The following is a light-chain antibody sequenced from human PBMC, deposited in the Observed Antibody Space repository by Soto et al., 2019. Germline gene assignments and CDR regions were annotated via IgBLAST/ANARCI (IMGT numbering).Light chain of an antibody. V-gene: IGKV1-5*03. J-gene: IGKJ1*01. CDR3: HQYSSYSWT. CDR1: QSISSW. CDR2: KAS. Sequence: DIQMTQSPFILSASVGDRVTITCRASQSISSWLAWYQQKPGKAPNLLIHKASHLESGVPSRVSGSGSGTEFTLTISSLQPDDFATYYCHQYSSYSWTFGQGTKVDIK.